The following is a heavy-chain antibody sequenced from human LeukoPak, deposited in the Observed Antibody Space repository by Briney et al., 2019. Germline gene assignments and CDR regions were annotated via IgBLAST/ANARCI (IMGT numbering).Heavy chain of an antibody. J-gene: IGHJ5*02. D-gene: IGHD2-8*01. Sequence: GGSLRLSCAASGFTFRSYSMNWVRQAPGKGLEWVSSISSGSSYIYYADSVKGRFTISRDNGKNSLYLQMNSLRAEDTAVYYCARDGPKYCSNGVCYAPVDPWGQGTLVTVS. V-gene: IGHV3-21*01. CDR3: ARDGPKYCSNGVCYAPVDP. CDR2: ISSGSSYI. CDR1: GFTFRSYS.